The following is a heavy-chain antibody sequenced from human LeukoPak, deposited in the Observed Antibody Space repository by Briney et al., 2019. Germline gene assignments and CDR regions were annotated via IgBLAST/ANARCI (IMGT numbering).Heavy chain of an antibody. Sequence: GGSLRLSCAASGFTFSSYSMNWVRQAPGKGLEWVSYISSSSSTIYYADSVKGRFTISRDNAKNSLYLQMNSLRAEDTAVYYCARGARPTSRYMDVWGKGTTVTVSS. CDR3: ARGARPTSRYMDV. J-gene: IGHJ6*03. CDR2: ISSSSSTI. V-gene: IGHV3-48*01. D-gene: IGHD2-2*01. CDR1: GFTFSSYS.